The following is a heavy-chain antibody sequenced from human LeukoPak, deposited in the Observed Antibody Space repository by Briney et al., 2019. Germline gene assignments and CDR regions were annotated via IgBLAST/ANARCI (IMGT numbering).Heavy chain of an antibody. CDR1: GLTFSSYA. D-gene: IGHD3-22*01. Sequence: GGCLRLSCAVSGLTFSSYAMGWVRRARGKGRGWVAAISGGGGSTYNEDSVKSGFTIARENSKNTVYLQMNSMRADDTAVYYCARAMMVVPNLWGVFDYWGQGTLVTVSS. CDR3: ARAMMVVPNLWGVFDY. V-gene: IGHV3-23*01. CDR2: ISGGGGST. J-gene: IGHJ4*02.